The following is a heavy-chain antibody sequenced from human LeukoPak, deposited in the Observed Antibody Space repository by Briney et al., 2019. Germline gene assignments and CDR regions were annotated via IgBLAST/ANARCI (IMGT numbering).Heavy chain of an antibody. D-gene: IGHD3-22*01. CDR1: GGSFSGYY. Sequence: SETLSLTCAVYGGSFSGYYWSWIRQPPGKGREWIGEINHSGSTNYNPSLKSRVTISVDTSKNQFSLKLSSVTAADTAVYYCARSAYYYDSSAHFDYWGQGTLVTVSS. CDR3: ARSAYYYDSSAHFDY. J-gene: IGHJ4*02. CDR2: INHSGST. V-gene: IGHV4-34*01.